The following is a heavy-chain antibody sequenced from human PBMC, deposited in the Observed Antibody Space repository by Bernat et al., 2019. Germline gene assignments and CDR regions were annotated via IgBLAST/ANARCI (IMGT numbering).Heavy chain of an antibody. CDR3: ATAFLSGP. D-gene: IGHD3-3*01. CDR2: IKSKTNGGTP. CDR1: GVTLSNAW. V-gene: IGHV3-15*01. Sequence: EVQLVESGGGSVKTGGSLRLSCAASGVTLSNAWMSWVRQAPGKGLEWVGRIKSKTNGGTPDYAAPVTGRFTISRDNSKNTLYLQMNSLKTEDTSVYYSATAFLSGPWGQGTLVTVSS. J-gene: IGHJ5*02.